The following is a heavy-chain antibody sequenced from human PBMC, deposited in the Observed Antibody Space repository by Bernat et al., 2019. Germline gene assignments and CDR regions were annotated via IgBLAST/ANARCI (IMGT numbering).Heavy chain of an antibody. V-gene: IGHV4-59*01. CDR2: IYYSGST. Sequence: QVQLQESGPGLVKPSETLSLTCTVSGGSISSYYWSWIRQPPGKGLEWIGYIYYSGSTNYNPSLKSRVTISVDTSKNQFSLKLSSVTAADTAVYYCARGAYGDYGGMLFDYWGQGTLVTVSS. J-gene: IGHJ4*02. CDR3: ARGAYGDYGGMLFDY. D-gene: IGHD4-17*01. CDR1: GGSISSYY.